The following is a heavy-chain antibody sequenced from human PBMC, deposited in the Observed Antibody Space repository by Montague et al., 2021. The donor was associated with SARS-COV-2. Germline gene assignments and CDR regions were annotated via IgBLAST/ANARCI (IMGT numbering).Heavy chain of an antibody. V-gene: IGHV4-39*01. CDR3: ARQGSDYCSSTSCYGADHPFDI. J-gene: IGHJ3*02. CDR1: GDSISYRSYD. Sequence: SETLSPTCTVSGDSISYRSYDWAWIRQPPGKGLEWIGTVSYSGSTYYNASLKSRFTIYVATSKNQFSLKLSSVTAADSAVYYCARQGSDYCSSTSCYGADHPFDIWGQGTMVTVSS. D-gene: IGHD2-2*01. CDR2: VSYSGST.